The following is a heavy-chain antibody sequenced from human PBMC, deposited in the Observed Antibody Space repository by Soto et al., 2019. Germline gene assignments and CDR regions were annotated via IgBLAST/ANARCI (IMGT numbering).Heavy chain of an antibody. V-gene: IGHV1-18*01. Sequence: QVQLVQSGAEVKKPGASVKVSCKASGYTFTSNGISWVRQAPGQGLEWMGWISAYNGNTNYAQKLQGRVTMTTDTSRSTAYRELRSLRSAATAVYSCATALASCGGDCYPIDYWGQGTLVTASS. D-gene: IGHD2-21*02. J-gene: IGHJ4*02. CDR3: ATALASCGGDCYPIDY. CDR1: GYTFTSNG. CDR2: ISAYNGNT.